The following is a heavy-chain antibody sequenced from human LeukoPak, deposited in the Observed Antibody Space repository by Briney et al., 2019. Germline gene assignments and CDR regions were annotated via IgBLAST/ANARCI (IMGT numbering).Heavy chain of an antibody. CDR2: ISYDGSNK. V-gene: IGHV3-30-3*01. CDR1: GFSFSSYA. J-gene: IGHJ3*01. CDR3: VRETA. Sequence: GGSLRLSCAASGFSFSSYAMHWVRQAPGKGLEWVAVISYDGSNKYYADSVKGRFTISRDNSKNTLHLQMNSLRAEDTAVYYCVRETAWGQGTMVTVSS.